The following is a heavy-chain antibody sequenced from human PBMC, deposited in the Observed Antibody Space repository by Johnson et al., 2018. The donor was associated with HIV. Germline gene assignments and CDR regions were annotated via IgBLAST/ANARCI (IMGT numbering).Heavy chain of an antibody. CDR3: ARATDQRLDAFDI. Sequence: QVQLVESGGGVVQPGRSLRLSCAASGLTFNSYAMHWVCQAPGKGLEWVAVISYDGSNQYYADSVKGRFTISRDNSKNTLYLQMNSLRAEDTAVYYCARATDQRLDAFDIWGQGTMVTVSS. CDR2: ISYDGSNQ. CDR1: GLTFNSYA. D-gene: IGHD6-25*01. J-gene: IGHJ3*02. V-gene: IGHV3-30-3*01.